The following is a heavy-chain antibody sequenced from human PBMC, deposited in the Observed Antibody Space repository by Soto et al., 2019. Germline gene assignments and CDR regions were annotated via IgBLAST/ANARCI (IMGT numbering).Heavy chain of an antibody. CDR2: IIPNFDTP. Sequence: QVQLVQSGAEVKKPGSSVKLSCKASGDSFNTFAVTWVRQAPGQGLEWMGGIIPNFDTPNYAQKFQGRVTIIADKSTSTPYIELSSMRSEDTAVYYCARPYYDSSGYYLWYLDYWGQGTLVTVSS. V-gene: IGHV1-69*06. J-gene: IGHJ4*02. D-gene: IGHD3-22*01. CDR3: ARPYYDSSGYYLWYLDY. CDR1: GDSFNTFA.